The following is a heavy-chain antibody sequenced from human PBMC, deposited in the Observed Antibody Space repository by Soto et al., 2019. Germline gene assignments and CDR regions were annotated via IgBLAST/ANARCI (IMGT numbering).Heavy chain of an antibody. D-gene: IGHD2-2*02. J-gene: IGHJ4*02. V-gene: IGHV3-23*01. Sequence: EVQLLESGGGLVQPGGSLRLSCVGSGFTFSSYDMTWVRQAPGKGLEWVSSFSFYGRRDNTYYADSVKGRFTISRDNSRNTVYLQMDHLRVEDTAVYYCAKSLDTDHGGPNDHWGQGTLVTVSS. CDR2: FSFYGRRDNT. CDR1: GFTFSSYD. CDR3: AKSLDTDHGGPNDH.